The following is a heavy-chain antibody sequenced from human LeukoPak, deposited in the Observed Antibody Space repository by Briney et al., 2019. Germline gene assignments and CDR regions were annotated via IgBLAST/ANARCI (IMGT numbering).Heavy chain of an antibody. CDR2: IDPSDSQS. Sequence: KDGESLKISCKCSGYSFTSYWISWVRQMPGKGLEWMGRIDPSDSQSNYSPSFQSHVTISADKSISTAYLQWSSLKASDTAMYYCARLDYDSSGYLYYYYGMDVWGQGTTVTVSS. CDR3: ARLDYDSSGYLYYYYGMDV. V-gene: IGHV5-10-1*01. D-gene: IGHD3-22*01. J-gene: IGHJ6*02. CDR1: GYSFTSYW.